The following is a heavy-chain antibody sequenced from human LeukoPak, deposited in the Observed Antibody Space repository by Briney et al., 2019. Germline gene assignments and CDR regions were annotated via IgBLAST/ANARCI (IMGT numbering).Heavy chain of an antibody. V-gene: IGHV3-74*01. J-gene: IGHJ4*02. CDR2: INSDGSNT. CDR3: ARAPSGWLQSGGGY. CDR1: GFTFSSYW. D-gene: IGHD5-24*01. Sequence: GGSLRLSCAASGFTFSSYWMHWVRQPPGKGLVWVSRINSDGSNTSYADSVKGRFTISRDNAKNTLYLQMNSLRGEDTAVYYCARAPSGWLQSGGGYWGQGTLVTVSS.